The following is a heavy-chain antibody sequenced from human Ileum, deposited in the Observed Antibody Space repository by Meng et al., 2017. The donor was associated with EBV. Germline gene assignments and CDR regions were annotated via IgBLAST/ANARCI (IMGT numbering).Heavy chain of an antibody. Sequence: QGELRMAGEGLLKHPEPPTLTVAVYGGSLRGNDWGEIRQPTGKGLECVGEITHSGSTSYNSSLKSRVTILVDTSKNQLSLKMNSVTAADTAVYYCARCYDSSGYYELNHFDHWGQGTLVTVSS. V-gene: IGHV4-34*01. CDR2: ITHSGST. CDR1: GGSLRGND. CDR3: ARCYDSSGYYELNHFDH. D-gene: IGHD3-22*01. J-gene: IGHJ4*02.